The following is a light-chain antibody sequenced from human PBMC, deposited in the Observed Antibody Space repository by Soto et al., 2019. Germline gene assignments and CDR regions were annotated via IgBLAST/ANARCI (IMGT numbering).Light chain of an antibody. CDR2: KNI. Sequence: QSVLTQPPSASGTPGQRVTISCSGSRSNIGSNYVYWYQGLPGTAPKLLIYKNIQRPSDVPDRFSGSKSGTSASLAISGLRSEDEADYYCATWDDSLGAVVFGGGTQLTVL. V-gene: IGLV1-47*01. CDR3: ATWDDSLGAVV. CDR1: RSNIGSNY. J-gene: IGLJ2*01.